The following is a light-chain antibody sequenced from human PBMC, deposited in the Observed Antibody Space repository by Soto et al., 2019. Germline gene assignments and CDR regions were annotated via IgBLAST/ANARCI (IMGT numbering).Light chain of an antibody. CDR3: SSFTNTYSYV. J-gene: IGLJ1*01. CDR1: SGDVGAHDF. Sequence: QSVLTQPASVSGSPGQSITISRTGTSGDVGAHDFVSWYQHHPGKAPRLVIYDVNRRPAGASNRFSGSKSGSTASLTISTLQAEDEADYYCSSFTNTYSYVFGTGTKVNVL. CDR2: DVN. V-gene: IGLV2-14*01.